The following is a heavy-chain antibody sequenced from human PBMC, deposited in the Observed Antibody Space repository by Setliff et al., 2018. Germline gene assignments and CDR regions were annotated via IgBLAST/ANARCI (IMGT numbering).Heavy chain of an antibody. CDR1: GYTFTNYA. CDR2: ISAYTGNT. J-gene: IGHJ4*02. V-gene: IGHV1-18*01. D-gene: IGHD2-2*01. Sequence: ASVKVSCKTSGYTFTNYAISWVRQAPGQGLEWMGWISAYTGNTYYAPRLQGRVTMTTDTSTTTAYLELRSLTSDDTAVYYCSRLVRYCTQTSCQRASGDDYWGQGTLVTVSS. CDR3: SRLVRYCTQTSCQRASGDDY.